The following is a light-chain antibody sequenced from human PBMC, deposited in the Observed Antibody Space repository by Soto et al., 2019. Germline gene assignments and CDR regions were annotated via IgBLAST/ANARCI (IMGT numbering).Light chain of an antibody. CDR2: SND. CDR3: SSYTSSSTWV. V-gene: IGLV1-44*01. J-gene: IGLJ3*02. Sequence: QSVLTQSPSASGTPGQRVSISCSGSTSNIGTNTVSWYQHVPGTAPKLLIYSNDQRPSAVPGRFSGSRSGNTASLTISGLQAEDESDYYCSSYTSSSTWVFGGGTKVTVL. CDR1: TSNIGTNT.